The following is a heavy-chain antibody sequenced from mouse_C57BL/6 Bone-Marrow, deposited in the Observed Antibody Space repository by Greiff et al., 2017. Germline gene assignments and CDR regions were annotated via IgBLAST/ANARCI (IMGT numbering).Heavy chain of an antibody. J-gene: IGHJ3*01. D-gene: IGHD1-1*01. CDR2: ISSGGDYI. Sequence: EVKVEESGEGLVKPGGSLKLSCAASGFTFSSYAMSWVRQTPEKRLEWVAYISSGGDYIYYADTVKGRFTISRDNARNTLYLQMSSLKSEDTAMYYCTRDGGGIAWFAYWGQGTLVTVSA. CDR3: TRDGGGIAWFAY. V-gene: IGHV5-9-1*02. CDR1: GFTFSSYA.